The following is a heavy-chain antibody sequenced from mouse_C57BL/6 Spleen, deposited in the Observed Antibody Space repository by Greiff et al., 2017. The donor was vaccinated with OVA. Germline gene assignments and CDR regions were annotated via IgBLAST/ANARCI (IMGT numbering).Heavy chain of an antibody. Sequence: QVQLQQSGAELVMPGASVKLSCKASGYTFTSYWMHWVKQRPGQGLEWIGEIDPSDSYTNYNQKFKGKSTLTVDKSSSTAYMQLSSLTSEDSAVYYCARLLYPYYFDYWGQGTTLTVSS. V-gene: IGHV1-69*01. CDR3: ARLLYPYYFDY. CDR1: GYTFTSYW. CDR2: IDPSDSYT. D-gene: IGHD1-1*01. J-gene: IGHJ2*01.